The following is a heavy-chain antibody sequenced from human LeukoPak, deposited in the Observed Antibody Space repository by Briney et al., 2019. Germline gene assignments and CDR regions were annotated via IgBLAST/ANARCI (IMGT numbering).Heavy chain of an antibody. D-gene: IGHD3-22*01. CDR3: ARLGYYDSSGSFDY. J-gene: IGHJ4*02. V-gene: IGHV4-38-2*02. CDR1: GYFISSGYY. Sequence: SETLSLTCTVSGYFISSGYYWGWIRQPPGKGLQWIGSIHHSGSTYYNPSLKSRVTISVDTSKNQFSLKLSSVTAADTAVYYCARLGYYDSSGSFDYWGQGTLVTVSS. CDR2: IHHSGST.